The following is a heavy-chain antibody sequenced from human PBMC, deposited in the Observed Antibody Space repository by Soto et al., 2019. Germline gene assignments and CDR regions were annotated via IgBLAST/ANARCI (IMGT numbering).Heavy chain of an antibody. Sequence: GGSLRLSCAASGFTFDNYAMHWVRQAPGKGLEWVSGISWNSNTIAYADPVKGRFTISRDNAKNSLYLQMNSLRAEDTAFYYCAKDTGPNWGQGTLVTVSS. CDR2: ISWNSNTI. V-gene: IGHV3-9*01. J-gene: IGHJ4*02. CDR3: AKDTGPN. CDR1: GFTFDNYA.